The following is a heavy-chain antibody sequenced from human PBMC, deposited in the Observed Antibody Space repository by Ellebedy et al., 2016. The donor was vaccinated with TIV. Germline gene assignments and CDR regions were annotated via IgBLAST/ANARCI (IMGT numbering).Heavy chain of an antibody. Sequence: SETLSLTCTVSGGSVSSGSYYWSWIRQPPGKGLEWIGYIYYSGSTNYNPSLKSRVTISVDTSKNQFSLKPSSVTAADTAVYYCARETRITIFGVQRGWYAFDIWGQGTMVTVSS. V-gene: IGHV4-61*01. CDR3: ARETRITIFGVQRGWYAFDI. J-gene: IGHJ3*02. CDR2: IYYSGST. CDR1: GGSVSSGSYY. D-gene: IGHD3-3*01.